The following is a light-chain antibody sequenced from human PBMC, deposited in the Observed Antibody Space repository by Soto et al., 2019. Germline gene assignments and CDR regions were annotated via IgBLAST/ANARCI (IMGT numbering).Light chain of an antibody. J-gene: IGLJ3*02. V-gene: IGLV2-8*01. Sequence: QSVLTQPPSASGSPGQSVNISCTGTSSDVGACNFVSWYQQHPGKAPKVIIYEVNKRPSGVPNRFAGSKSGNTASLTVSGLQAEDAADYYCSSHAGSNPWVFGGGTKLTVL. CDR2: EVN. CDR1: SSDVGACNF. CDR3: SSHAGSNPWV.